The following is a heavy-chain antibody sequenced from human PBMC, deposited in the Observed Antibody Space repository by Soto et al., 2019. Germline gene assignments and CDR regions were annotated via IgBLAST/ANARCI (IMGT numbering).Heavy chain of an antibody. J-gene: IGHJ4*02. CDR1: GGSISSYY. CDR2: IYYSGST. V-gene: IGHV4-59*01. D-gene: IGHD3-16*02. CDR3: AREVGELSFNFDY. Sequence: SETLSLTCTVSGGSISSYYWSWIRQPPGKGLEWIGYIYYSGSTNYNPSLKSRVTISVDTSKNQFSLKLSSVTAADTAVYYCAREVGELSFNFDYWGQGTLVTVSS.